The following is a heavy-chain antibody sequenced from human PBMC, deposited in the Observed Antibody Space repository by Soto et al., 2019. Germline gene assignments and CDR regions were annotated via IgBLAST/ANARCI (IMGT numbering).Heavy chain of an antibody. D-gene: IGHD3-3*01. V-gene: IGHV3-30-3*01. CDR3: ASDPDDFWSGYPDY. CDR2: ISYDGDKQ. CDR1: GFTFRDYA. Sequence: GGSLRLSCAASGFTFRDYAMHWVRQSPGKGLQWVASISYDGDKQYYADSVKGRFTISRDDSKNTLYLQMNSLRPDDTAVYYCASDPDDFWSGYPDYWGQGNLVTVSS. J-gene: IGHJ4*02.